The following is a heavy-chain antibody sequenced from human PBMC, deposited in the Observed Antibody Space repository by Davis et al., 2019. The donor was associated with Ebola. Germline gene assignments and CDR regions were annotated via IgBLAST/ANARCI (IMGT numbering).Heavy chain of an antibody. V-gene: IGHV3-23*01. Sequence: GGSLRLSCAASGFTFSSYAMSWVRQAPGKGLEWVSAISGSGGSTYYADSVKGRFTISRDNSKNTLYLQMNSLRAEDTAVYYCARESGTYSSGWYIYYYGMDVWGQGTTVTVSS. CDR3: ARESGTYSSGWYIYYYGMDV. CDR2: ISGSGGST. J-gene: IGHJ6*02. CDR1: GFTFSSYA. D-gene: IGHD6-19*01.